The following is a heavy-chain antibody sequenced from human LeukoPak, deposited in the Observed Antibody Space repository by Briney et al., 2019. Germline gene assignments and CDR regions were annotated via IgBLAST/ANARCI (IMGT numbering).Heavy chain of an antibody. D-gene: IGHD6-6*01. CDR3: AKDLLAARPTYGMDV. CDR2: ISGSGGST. V-gene: IGHV3-23*01. J-gene: IGHJ6*02. Sequence: PGRSLRLSCAASGFTFSSYAMSWVRQAPGKGLEWVSAISGSGGSTYYADSVKGRFTISRDNSKNTLYLQMNSLRAEDTAVYYCAKDLLAARPTYGMDVWGQGTTVTVSS. CDR1: GFTFSSYA.